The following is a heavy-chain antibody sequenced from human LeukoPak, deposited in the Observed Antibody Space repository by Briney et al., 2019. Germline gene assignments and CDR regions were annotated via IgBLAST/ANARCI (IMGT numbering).Heavy chain of an antibody. J-gene: IGHJ4*02. D-gene: IGHD6-19*01. CDR3: ARDGELLYGTGWYRLDY. Sequence: SVKVSCKASGGTFSSYAISWVRQAPGQGLEWMGGIIPIFGTANYAQKFQGRVTITADKSTSTAYMELSSLRSEDTAVYYCARDGELLYGTGWYRLDYWGQGTLVTVSS. CDR2: IIPIFGTA. V-gene: IGHV1-69*06. CDR1: GGTFSSYA.